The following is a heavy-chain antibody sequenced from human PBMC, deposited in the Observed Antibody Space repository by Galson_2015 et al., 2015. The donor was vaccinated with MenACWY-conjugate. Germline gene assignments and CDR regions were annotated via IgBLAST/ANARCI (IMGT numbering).Heavy chain of an antibody. CDR3: ARRAGGIVVVPAAMRGWFDP. V-gene: IGHV5-51*01. J-gene: IGHJ5*02. CDR2: IYPGDSDT. D-gene: IGHD2-2*01. Sequence: QSGAEVKKPGESLKISCKGSGYSFTSYWIGWVRQMPGKGLEWMGIIYPGDSDTRYSPSFQGQVTISADKSISTAYLQWSSLKALDTAMYYCARRAGGIVVVPAAMRGWFDPWGQGTLVTVSS. CDR1: GYSFTSYW.